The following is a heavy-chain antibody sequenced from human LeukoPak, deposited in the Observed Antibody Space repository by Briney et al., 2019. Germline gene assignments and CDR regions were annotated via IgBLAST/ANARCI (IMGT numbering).Heavy chain of an antibody. CDR3: ATDASGSSTGLIDS. CDR1: GFTLSSYG. D-gene: IGHD1-26*01. CDR2: ISTSSYYI. V-gene: IGHV3-21*01. Sequence: GGSLRLSCAASGFTLSSYGMNWVRQAPGKAGEWVSYISTSSYYIYYADSVKGRLTISRDDPKNSLYLQMHSLRSEDTAVYYCATDASGSSTGLIDSWGQGTLVTVSS. J-gene: IGHJ4*02.